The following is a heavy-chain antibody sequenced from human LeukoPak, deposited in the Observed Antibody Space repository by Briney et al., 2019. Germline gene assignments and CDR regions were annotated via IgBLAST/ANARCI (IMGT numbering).Heavy chain of an antibody. CDR2: INHSGST. V-gene: IGHV4-30-2*01. CDR3: ARAKYSSSWYGGWFDP. D-gene: IGHD6-13*01. Sequence: SQTLSLTCTVSGGSISSGGYYWSWIRQPPGNGLEWIGEINHSGSTNYNPSLKSRVTISVDTSKNQFSLKLSSVTAADTAVYYCARAKYSSSWYGGWFDPWGQGTLVTVSS. CDR1: GGSISSGGYY. J-gene: IGHJ5*02.